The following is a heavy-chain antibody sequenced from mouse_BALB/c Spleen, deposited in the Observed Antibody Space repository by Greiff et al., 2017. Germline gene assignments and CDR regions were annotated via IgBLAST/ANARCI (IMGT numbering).Heavy chain of an antibody. Sequence: EVKVVESGGGLVQPGGSMKLSCVASGFTFSNYWMNWVRQSPEKGLEWVAEIRLKSNNYATHYAESVKGRFTISRDDSKSSVYLQMNNLRAEDTGIYYCTRGSGNYFDYWGQGTTLTVSS. CDR1: GFTFSNYW. V-gene: IGHV6-6*02. CDR3: TRGSGNYFDY. D-gene: IGHD3-1*01. CDR2: IRLKSNNYAT. J-gene: IGHJ2*01.